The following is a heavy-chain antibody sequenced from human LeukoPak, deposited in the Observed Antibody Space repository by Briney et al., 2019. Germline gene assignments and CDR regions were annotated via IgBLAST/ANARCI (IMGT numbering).Heavy chain of an antibody. CDR3: AKAPVTSCRGAFCYPFDS. CDR2: TSSSDDGK. CDR1: GFSLSSYA. J-gene: IGHJ4*02. V-gene: IGHV3-23*01. Sequence: GGSLRLSCTVSGFSLSSYAMSWVRRAPGEGLEWVSATSSSDDGKHYADSVRGRFTISRDNSRNTMYLQMNSLRAEDAAVYYCAKAPVTSCRGAFCYPFDSWGQGTLVTVSS. D-gene: IGHD2-15*01.